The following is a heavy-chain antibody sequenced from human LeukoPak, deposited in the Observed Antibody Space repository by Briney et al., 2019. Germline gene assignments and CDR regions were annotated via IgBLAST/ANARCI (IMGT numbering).Heavy chain of an antibody. D-gene: IGHD6-13*01. CDR3: AKDQRDSSSWFLGSGYYFDY. CDR1: GFTFSSYA. V-gene: IGHV3-23*01. Sequence: GGSLRLACAASGFTFSSYAMSWVRQAPGKGLEWVSAISGSVGSTYYADSVKGRFTISRDNSKNTLYLQMNSLRAEDTAVYYCAKDQRDSSSWFLGSGYYFDYWGQGTLVTVSS. CDR2: ISGSVGST. J-gene: IGHJ4*02.